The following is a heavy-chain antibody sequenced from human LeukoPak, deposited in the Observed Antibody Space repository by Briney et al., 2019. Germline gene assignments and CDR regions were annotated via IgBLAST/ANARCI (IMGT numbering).Heavy chain of an antibody. Sequence: WETLSLTCAVSGYSISSGLYWAWIRQPPGKGLEWIGSVFHSGKTSYNSSLKSRVTMSADTSKNQFSLRLRSVTAADTAVYYCARHESFGTYYFHSWVQGTPFTVSS. D-gene: IGHD3-16*01. CDR1: GYSISSGLY. J-gene: IGHJ4*02. V-gene: IGHV4-38-2*01. CDR2: VFHSGKT. CDR3: ARHESFGTYYFHS.